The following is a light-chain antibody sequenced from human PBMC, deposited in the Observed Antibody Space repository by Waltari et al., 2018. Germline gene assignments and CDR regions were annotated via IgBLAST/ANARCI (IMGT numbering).Light chain of an antibody. CDR3: CSFTSRSTWV. CDR1: NSDGGGYNF. J-gene: IGLJ3*02. V-gene: IGLV2-14*01. CDR2: DVS. Sequence: QSALTQPASVSGSPGQSITIPCTGTNSDGGGYNFVPWYQQHPGKVPKLLIFDVSNRPSGVSNRFSGSKSGNTASLTISGLQAEDESDYYCCSFTSRSTWVFGGGTKLTVL.